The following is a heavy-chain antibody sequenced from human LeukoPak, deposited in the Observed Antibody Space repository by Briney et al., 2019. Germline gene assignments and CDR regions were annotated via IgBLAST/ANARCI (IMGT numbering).Heavy chain of an antibody. J-gene: IGHJ4*02. CDR3: ARDPDY. V-gene: IGHV3-48*04. CDR1: GFTFSSYS. CDR2: ISSSTTI. Sequence: GGSLRLSCAASGFTFSSYSMNWVRQAPGKGLEWVSYISSSTTIYYADSVKGRFTISRDNAKNSLYLQMSSLRVEDTAVYYCARDPDYWGQGTLVTVSS.